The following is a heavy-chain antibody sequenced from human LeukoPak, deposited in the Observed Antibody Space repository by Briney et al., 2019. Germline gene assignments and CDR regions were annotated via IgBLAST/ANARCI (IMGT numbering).Heavy chain of an antibody. Sequence: SETLSLTCTVSGGSISSYYWSWIRQPAGKGLEWIGRIYTSGSTNYNPSLKSRVTMSVDTSKNQFSLKLSSVTAADTAVYYCARQIDSSGWYALKMNNWFDPWGQGTLVTVSS. CDR1: GGSISSYY. CDR2: IYTSGST. V-gene: IGHV4-4*07. D-gene: IGHD6-19*01. J-gene: IGHJ5*02. CDR3: ARQIDSSGWYALKMNNWFDP.